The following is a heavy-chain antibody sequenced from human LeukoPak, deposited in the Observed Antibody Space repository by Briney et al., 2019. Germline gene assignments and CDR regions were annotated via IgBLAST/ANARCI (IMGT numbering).Heavy chain of an antibody. CDR3: ARPRYSGSYSFDY. J-gene: IGHJ4*02. CDR2: IYYSWST. V-gene: IGHV4-59*08. Sequence: SSETLSLTCTVSGGSISSYYWSWIRQPPGKGLEWIGYIYYSWSTNYNPSLKSRVTISVDTSKNQFSLKLSSVTAADTAVYYCARPRYSGSYSFDYWGQGTLVTVSS. CDR1: GGSISSYY. D-gene: IGHD1-26*01.